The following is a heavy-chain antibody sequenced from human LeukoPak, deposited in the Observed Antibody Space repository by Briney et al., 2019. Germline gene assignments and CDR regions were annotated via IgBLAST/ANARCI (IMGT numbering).Heavy chain of an antibody. CDR1: GFTFSSYA. Sequence: GGSLRLSCAASGFTFSSYAMSWVRQAPGKGLEWVSAISGSGGSTYYADSVKGRFTISRDNSKNTLYLQMNSLRAEDTAVYYCAKGANYDFWSHYYFDYWGQGTLVTVSS. D-gene: IGHD3-3*01. CDR3: AKGANYDFWSHYYFDY. CDR2: ISGSGGST. V-gene: IGHV3-23*01. J-gene: IGHJ4*02.